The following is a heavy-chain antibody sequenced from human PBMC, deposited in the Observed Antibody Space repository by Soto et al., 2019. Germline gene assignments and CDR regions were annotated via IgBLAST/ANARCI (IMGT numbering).Heavy chain of an antibody. Sequence: GGSLRLSCVVSGFTFGNYAMSWVRQAPGKGLEWVSSITGIDGRTYYADSVKGRFTISRDNPKNTLYLQMNNLRAEDTAMFYCAKDRGPYCSGGICYPPSWFGPWGQGTQVTVSS. CDR2: ITGIDGRT. V-gene: IGHV3-23*01. J-gene: IGHJ5*02. CDR3: AKDRGPYCSGGICYPPSWFGP. D-gene: IGHD2-15*01. CDR1: GFTFGNYA.